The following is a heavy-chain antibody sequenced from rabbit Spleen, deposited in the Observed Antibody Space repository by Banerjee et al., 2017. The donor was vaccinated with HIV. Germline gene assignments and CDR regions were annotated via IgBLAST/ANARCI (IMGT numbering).Heavy chain of an antibody. Sequence: QSLEESGGDLVKPEGSLTLTCTASGFSFSSNYYACWVRQAPGKGLEWIACIYADSSGSTVYASWAKGRFTISKTSSTTVTLEMTSLTAADTATYFCARGSAAMTLVITGYYLNLWGPGTLVTVS. CDR3: ARGSAAMTLVITGYYLNL. CDR1: GFSFSSNYY. CDR2: IYADSSGST. V-gene: IGHV1S40*01. D-gene: IGHD2-1*01. J-gene: IGHJ4*01.